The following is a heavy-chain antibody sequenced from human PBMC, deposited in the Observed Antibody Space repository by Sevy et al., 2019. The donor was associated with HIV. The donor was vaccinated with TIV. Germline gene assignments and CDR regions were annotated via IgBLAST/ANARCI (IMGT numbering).Heavy chain of an antibody. CDR3: ASAGIAVAGTGSFDYYYGMDV. D-gene: IGHD6-19*01. V-gene: IGHV5-51*01. J-gene: IGHJ6*02. Sequence: GESLKISWKGSGYSFTSYWIGWVRQMPGKGLEWMGIIYPGDCDTRYSPSFKGQVTISVDNSISTAYLQWSSRKASDTARFYCASAGIAVAGTGSFDYYYGMDVWGQGTTVTVSS. CDR2: IYPGDCDT. CDR1: GYSFTSYW.